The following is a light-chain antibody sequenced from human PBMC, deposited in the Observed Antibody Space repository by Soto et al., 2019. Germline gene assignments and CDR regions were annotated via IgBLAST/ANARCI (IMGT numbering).Light chain of an antibody. CDR3: HQYNGWPRT. Sequence: EIVLTQSPGTLSLSPGKRATLSCRASQTVTSSYFAWYQQKPGQAPRLLIYGASTRATGIPDRFSGSGSGTDFTLTISRLEPEDFAVYYCHQYNGWPRTFGQGTKVEI. J-gene: IGKJ1*01. V-gene: IGKV3-20*01. CDR2: GAS. CDR1: QTVTSSY.